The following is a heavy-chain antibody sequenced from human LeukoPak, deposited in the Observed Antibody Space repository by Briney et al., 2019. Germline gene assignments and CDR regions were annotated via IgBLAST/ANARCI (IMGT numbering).Heavy chain of an antibody. V-gene: IGHV3-48*03. J-gene: IGHJ5*02. CDR1: GFTFSSYA. CDR3: ARGGYDILTGYFEFDP. CDR2: ISSSGSTI. Sequence: GGSLRLSCAASGFTFSSYALSWVRQAPGKGLEWVSYISSSGSTIYYADSVKGRFTISRDNAKNSLYLQMNSLRAEDTAVYYCARGGYDILTGYFEFDPWGQGTLVTVSS. D-gene: IGHD3-9*01.